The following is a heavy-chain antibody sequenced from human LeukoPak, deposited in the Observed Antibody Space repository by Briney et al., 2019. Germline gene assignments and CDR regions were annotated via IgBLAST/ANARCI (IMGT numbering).Heavy chain of an antibody. CDR1: GGSISSYY. D-gene: IGHD6-13*01. J-gene: IGHJ6*02. CDR2: IYYSGST. CDR3: ACSSSWLPGGMDV. V-gene: IGHV4-59*08. Sequence: NASETLSLTCTVSGGSISSYYWSWIRQPPGKGLEWIGHIYYSGSTNYNPSLKSRVTISEDTSKNQFSLRLSSVTAADTAVYYCACSSSWLPGGMDVWGQGTTVTVSS.